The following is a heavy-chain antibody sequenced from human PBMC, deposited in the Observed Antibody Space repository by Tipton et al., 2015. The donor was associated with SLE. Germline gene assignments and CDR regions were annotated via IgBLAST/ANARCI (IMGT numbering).Heavy chain of an antibody. Sequence: TLSLTCTVSGDSITSFYWSWIRQSPGKGLEWIGYIYYSGITNYNPSLKSRVPISLDTSKNQFSLKLSSVTAADTAVYYCASQGFCGGDCYSDYWGQGTLVTVSS. D-gene: IGHD2-21*01. CDR1: GDSITSFY. CDR2: IYYSGIT. CDR3: ASQGFCGGDCYSDY. J-gene: IGHJ4*02. V-gene: IGHV4-59*08.